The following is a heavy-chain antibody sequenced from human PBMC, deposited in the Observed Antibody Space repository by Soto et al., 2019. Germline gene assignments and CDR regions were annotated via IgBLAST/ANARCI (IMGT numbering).Heavy chain of an antibody. CDR3: ARGFGWGWHPGRYFDY. J-gene: IGHJ4*02. V-gene: IGHV4-34*01. D-gene: IGHD3-3*01. Sequence: QVQLQQWGAGLLKPSETLSLTCAVYGGSFSGYYWSWIRQPPGKGLEWIGEINHSGSTNYNPSLKSRVTISVDTSKNQFSLKLSSVTAADTAVYYCARGFGWGWHPGRYFDYWGQGTLVTVSS. CDR2: INHSGST. CDR1: GGSFSGYY.